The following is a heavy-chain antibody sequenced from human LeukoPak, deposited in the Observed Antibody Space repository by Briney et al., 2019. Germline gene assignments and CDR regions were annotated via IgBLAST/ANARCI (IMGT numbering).Heavy chain of an antibody. CDR2: SIPIFGTA. Sequence: GASVKVSCKASGGTFTSYAISWVRHAHGQGLEWMGGSIPIFGTANYAQKFQGRVTITADKSTSTAYMELSSLRSEDTAVYYCARDVYGRYCSGGSCYYYYYYMDVWGRGTTVTVSS. CDR1: GGTFTSYA. D-gene: IGHD2-15*01. V-gene: IGHV1-69*06. CDR3: ARDVYGRYCSGGSCYYYYYYMDV. J-gene: IGHJ6*03.